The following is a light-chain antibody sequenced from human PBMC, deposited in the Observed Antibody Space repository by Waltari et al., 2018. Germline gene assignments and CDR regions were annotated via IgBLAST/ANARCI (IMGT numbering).Light chain of an antibody. J-gene: IGKJ1*01. Sequence: SCRASQSVSKYLVGYQQKPGQAPTLLIYGASSRATGIPDRFSGSGSGTDFSLTISRLEPEDFAVYYCQQYVSLPATFGQGTKVEIE. CDR1: QSVSKY. CDR2: GAS. CDR3: QQYVSLPAT. V-gene: IGKV3-20*01.